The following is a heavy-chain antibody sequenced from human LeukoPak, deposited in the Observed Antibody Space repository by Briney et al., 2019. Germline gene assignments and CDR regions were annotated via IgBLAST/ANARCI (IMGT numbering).Heavy chain of an antibody. CDR1: GYTFTGYY. Sequence: ASVKVSCKASGYTFTGYYMHWVRQAPGKGLEWMGGFDPEDGETIYAQKFQGRVTMTEDTSTDTAYMELSSLRSEDTAVYYCATALRNGGNSVGYFQHWGQGTLVTVSS. J-gene: IGHJ1*01. CDR2: FDPEDGET. CDR3: ATALRNGGNSVGYFQH. D-gene: IGHD4-23*01. V-gene: IGHV1-24*01.